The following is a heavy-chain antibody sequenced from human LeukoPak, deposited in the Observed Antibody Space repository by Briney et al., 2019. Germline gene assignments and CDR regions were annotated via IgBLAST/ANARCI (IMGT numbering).Heavy chain of an antibody. D-gene: IGHD5-24*01. CDR2: INPNSGGT. J-gene: IGHJ4*02. V-gene: IGHV1-2*04. CDR1: GYTFTGYY. Sequence: ASVKVSCKASGYTFTGYYMHWVRQAPGQGLEWMGWINPNSGGTNYAQKFQGWVTMTRDTSISTAYMELSRLRSDDTAVYYCARDLGDGYNLALDYWGQGTLVTVSS. CDR3: ARDLGDGYNLALDY.